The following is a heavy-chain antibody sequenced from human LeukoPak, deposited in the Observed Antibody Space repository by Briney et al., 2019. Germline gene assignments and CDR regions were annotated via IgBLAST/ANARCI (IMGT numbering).Heavy chain of an antibody. CDR3: AHRLGLWSAAIEFDY. CDR1: GFSLSTSGVG. D-gene: IGHD2-2*02. J-gene: IGHJ4*02. V-gene: IGHV2-5*02. Sequence: SGPTLVNPTQTLTLTCTFSGFSLSTSGVGVGWIRQPPGKALEWLALIYWDDDKRYSPSLKSRLTVTKDTSKNQVVLTMTNMDPVDTATYYCAHRLGLWSAAIEFDYWGQGTLVTVSS. CDR2: IYWDDDK.